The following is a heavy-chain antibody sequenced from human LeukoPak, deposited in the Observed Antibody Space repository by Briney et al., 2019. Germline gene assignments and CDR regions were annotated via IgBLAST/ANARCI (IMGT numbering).Heavy chain of an antibody. V-gene: IGHV3-74*01. Sequence: PGGSLRLSCAASGFTFSSYWMYWVRQDPGKGLVWVSRINSDGTNTNYADSVKGRFTFSRDNAKNTLFLQMNSLRAEDTAVYYCARGGIRFIDYWGQGTLVTVSS. J-gene: IGHJ4*02. CDR1: GFTFSSYW. CDR3: ARGGIRFIDY. CDR2: INSDGTNT. D-gene: IGHD3-10*01.